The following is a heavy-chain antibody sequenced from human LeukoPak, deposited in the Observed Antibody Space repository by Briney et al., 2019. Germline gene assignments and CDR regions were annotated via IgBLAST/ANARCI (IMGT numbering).Heavy chain of an antibody. CDR3: ASSGLGGSGNYHRTWYNWFDP. V-gene: IGHV1-69*06. D-gene: IGHD3-10*01. CDR2: IIPLFGTA. Sequence: SVKVSCKASGYTFTSYDINWVRQATGQGLEWMGGIIPLFGTANYGQKSQGRVTITADKSTSTAYMELSSLRSEDTAVYYCASSGLGGSGNYHRTWYNWFDPWGQGTLITVSS. CDR1: GYTFTSYD. J-gene: IGHJ5*02.